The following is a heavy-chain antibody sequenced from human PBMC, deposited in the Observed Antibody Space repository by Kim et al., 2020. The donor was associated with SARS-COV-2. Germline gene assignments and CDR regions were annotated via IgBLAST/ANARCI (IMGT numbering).Heavy chain of an antibody. CDR1: GFPFGGFA. CDR3: VKESRGYAAAGTMVAFEK. V-gene: IGHV3-23*01. D-gene: IGHD3-10*01. J-gene: IGHJ4*02. Sequence: GGSLRLSCAASGFPFGGFAMTWVRQAPGKGLEWVSTISGSGASPFYADSVRGRFTISRDNSNNTVNLQMNSLRGDDTAVYYCVKESRGYAAAGTMVAFEKWGQGTLVTVSS. CDR2: ISGSGASP.